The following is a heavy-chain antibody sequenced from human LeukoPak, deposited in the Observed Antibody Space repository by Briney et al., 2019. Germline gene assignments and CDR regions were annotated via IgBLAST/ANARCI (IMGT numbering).Heavy chain of an antibody. D-gene: IGHD6-19*01. Sequence: ASVKVSCKASGYTFTSYGISWVRQAPGQGLEWMGWISAYNGNTNYVHKLQGRVTMTTDPSTSTAYMELRSLRSDDTGVYCCARAAVGRSAFDIWGQGTLVTVSS. CDR2: ISAYNGNT. V-gene: IGHV1-18*01. CDR3: ARAAVGRSAFDI. J-gene: IGHJ3*02. CDR1: GYTFTSYG.